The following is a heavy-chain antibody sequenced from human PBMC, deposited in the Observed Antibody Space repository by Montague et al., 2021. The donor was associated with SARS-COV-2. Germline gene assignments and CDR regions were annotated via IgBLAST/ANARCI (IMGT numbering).Heavy chain of an antibody. V-gene: IGHV1-18*01. CDR3: ARDRARNFRTLVH. J-gene: IGHJ4*02. Sequence: SVKVSCKASGYTFGTYGINWVRQAPGQGLEWIGWIIPSNNKKNYAQKFQDRVIMTTDTSTNTVYMELRSLRSDDTAVYYCARDRARNFRTLVHWGQGTLVTVSS. CDR1: GYTFGTYG. CDR2: IIPSNNKK. D-gene: IGHD3/OR15-3a*01.